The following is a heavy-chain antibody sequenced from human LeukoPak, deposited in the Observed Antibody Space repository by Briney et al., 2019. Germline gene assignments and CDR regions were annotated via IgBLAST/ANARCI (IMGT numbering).Heavy chain of an antibody. CDR3: ARGSVDSSSSPFDY. D-gene: IGHD6-6*01. CDR1: GFTVNSNY. Sequence: PGGSLRLSCAVSGFTVNSNYMSWVRQAPGKGLEWVSVLYYGVTTYYADSVKGRFIISGDNSKNTLYLQMNSLRAEDTAVYYCARGSVDSSSSPFDYWGQGALVTVSS. CDR2: LYYGVTT. V-gene: IGHV3-66*01. J-gene: IGHJ4*02.